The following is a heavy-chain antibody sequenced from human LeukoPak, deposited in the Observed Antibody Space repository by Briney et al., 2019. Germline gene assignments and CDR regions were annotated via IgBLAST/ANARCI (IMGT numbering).Heavy chain of an antibody. Sequence: GASVKVSCKASGGTFSSYAISWVRQAPGQGLEWMGGIIPIFGTANYAQKFQGRVTITADKSTSTAYMELSSLRSEDTAVYYCATNPREGDYFDYWGQGTLVTVSS. CDR3: ATNPREGDYFDY. CDR1: GGTFSSYA. CDR2: IIPIFGTA. V-gene: IGHV1-69*06. D-gene: IGHD1-26*01. J-gene: IGHJ4*02.